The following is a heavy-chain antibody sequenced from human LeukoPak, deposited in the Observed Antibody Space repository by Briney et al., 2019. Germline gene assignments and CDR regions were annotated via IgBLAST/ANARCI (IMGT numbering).Heavy chain of an antibody. J-gene: IGHJ3*02. CDR3: ARDRSDKSFYSSSWYGRDAFDI. D-gene: IGHD6-13*01. CDR1: GLTFNTYW. V-gene: IGHV3-74*01. CDR2: NNPDGSVT. Sequence: PGGSLRLSCLASGLTFNTYWMHWVRQVPGKGPVWVSRNNPDGSVTWDADSVRGRFIISRDDAKNTLYLQMNSLRAEDTAVYYCARDRSDKSFYSSSWYGRDAFDIWGQGTMVTVSS.